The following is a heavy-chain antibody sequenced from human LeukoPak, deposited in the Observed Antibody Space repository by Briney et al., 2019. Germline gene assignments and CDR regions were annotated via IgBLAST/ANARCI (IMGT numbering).Heavy chain of an antibody. CDR2: ISAYNGNT. CDR3: ARGGLRFLEWLLFTLDY. CDR1: GYTFTSYG. D-gene: IGHD3-3*01. V-gene: IGHV1-18*01. J-gene: IGHJ4*02. Sequence: ASVKVSCKASGYTFTSYGISWVRQAPGQGLEWMGWISAYNGNTNYAQKLQGRVTMTTDTSTSTAYMELRSLRSDDTAVYYCARGGLRFLEWLLFTLDYWGQGTLVTVSS.